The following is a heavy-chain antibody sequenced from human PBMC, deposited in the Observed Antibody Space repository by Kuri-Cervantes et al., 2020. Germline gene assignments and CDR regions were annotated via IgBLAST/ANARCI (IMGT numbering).Heavy chain of an antibody. CDR3: AKDHSRWLGEWYYYYYGMDF. D-gene: IGHD3-10*01. Sequence: GESLKISCAASGFTFSSYAMSWVRQAPGKGLEWVSAISGSGGSTYYADSVKGRFTISRDNSKNTLYLQMNSLRAEDTAVYYCAKDHSRWLGEWYYYYYGMDFWGQGTTVTVSS. CDR1: GFTFSSYA. V-gene: IGHV3-23*01. CDR2: ISGSGGST. J-gene: IGHJ6*02.